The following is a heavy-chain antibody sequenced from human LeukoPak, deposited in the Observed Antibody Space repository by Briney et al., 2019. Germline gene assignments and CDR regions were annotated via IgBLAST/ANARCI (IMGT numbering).Heavy chain of an antibody. D-gene: IGHD3-10*01. CDR3: VRGPLAGSYHPPFDY. Sequence: GRSLRLSCAASGFTFDDYAMHWVRQAPGKGLEWVSGISWNSGSIGYADSVKGRFTISRDNAKNSLYLQMNSLRAEDTALYYCVRGPLAGSYHPPFDYWGQGTLVTVSS. J-gene: IGHJ4*02. CDR2: ISWNSGSI. CDR1: GFTFDDYA. V-gene: IGHV3-9*01.